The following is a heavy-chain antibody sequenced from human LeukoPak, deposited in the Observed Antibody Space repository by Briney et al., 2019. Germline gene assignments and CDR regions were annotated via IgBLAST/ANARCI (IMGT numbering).Heavy chain of an antibody. D-gene: IGHD5-18*01. J-gene: IGHJ4*02. CDR2: IVVGSDNT. V-gene: IGHV1-58*01. CDR3: AAVKAEWTQLSVQYYFDY. CDR1: GFTFTSSA. Sequence: ASVKLSCKASGFTFTSSAVQWVRQARGQRLEWIGWIVVGSDNTNYAQKFQERVTITRDMSTSTAYMELSSLRSEDTAVYYCAAVKAEWTQLSVQYYFDYWGQGTLVTVSS.